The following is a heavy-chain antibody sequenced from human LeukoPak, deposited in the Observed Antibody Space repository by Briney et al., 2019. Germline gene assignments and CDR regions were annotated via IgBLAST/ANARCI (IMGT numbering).Heavy chain of an antibody. V-gene: IGHV4-59*01. CDR3: ATLRSRYGSGSYSFDY. CDR2: TYNSGST. D-gene: IGHD3-10*01. J-gene: IGHJ4*02. CDR1: GGSISSYY. Sequence: PSETLSLTCTVSGGSISSYYWSWIRQPPGKGLEWIGYTYNSGSTNYNPSLKSRVTISVDKSKNQLSLKLSSVTAADTAVYYCATLRSRYGSGSYSFDYWGQGTLVTVSS.